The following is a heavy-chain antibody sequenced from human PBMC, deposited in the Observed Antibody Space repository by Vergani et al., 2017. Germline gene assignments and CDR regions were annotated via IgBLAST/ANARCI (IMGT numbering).Heavy chain of an antibody. CDR3: ARKDILTGYRVDP. Sequence: QVQLQQWGAGLLKPSETLSLTCAVYGGSFSGYYWSWIRQPPGKGLEWIGEINHSGSTNYNPCLKSRVTISVDTSKNQFSLKLSSVTAADTAVYYCARKDILTGYRVDPWDQRPLVVVSA. J-gene: IGHJ5*02. CDR2: INHSGST. D-gene: IGHD3-9*01. V-gene: IGHV4-34*01. CDR1: GGSFSGYY.